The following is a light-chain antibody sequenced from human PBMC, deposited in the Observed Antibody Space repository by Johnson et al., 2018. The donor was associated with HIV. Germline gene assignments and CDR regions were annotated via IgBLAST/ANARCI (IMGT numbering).Light chain of an antibody. J-gene: IGLJ1*01. CDR1: SSDIGKNY. CDR2: ENN. Sequence: QPVLTQPPSVSAAPGQKVTISCSGSSSDIGKNYVSWYQQLPGTAPKLLVYENNKRPSGIPDRFSGSKSGTSATLDITGLQAGDEADYYCGTWDSSLSAFYAFGTGTKVTVL. CDR3: GTWDSSLSAFYA. V-gene: IGLV1-51*02.